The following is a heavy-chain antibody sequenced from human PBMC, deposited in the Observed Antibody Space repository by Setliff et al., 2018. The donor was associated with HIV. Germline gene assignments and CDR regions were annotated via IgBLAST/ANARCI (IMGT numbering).Heavy chain of an antibody. CDR1: GYTFTNYG. V-gene: IGHV1-18*01. J-gene: IGHJ4*02. CDR2: ISTYNGDT. Sequence: ASVKVSCKASGYTFTNYGISWVRQAPGQGLEWMGWISTYNGDTNYVQKLQGRVTMTTDTSTSTAYMELRSLRSDDTAVYYRARSRNSILTGYYPTADFDYWGQGTLVTVSS. CDR3: ARSRNSILTGYYPTADFDY. D-gene: IGHD3-9*01.